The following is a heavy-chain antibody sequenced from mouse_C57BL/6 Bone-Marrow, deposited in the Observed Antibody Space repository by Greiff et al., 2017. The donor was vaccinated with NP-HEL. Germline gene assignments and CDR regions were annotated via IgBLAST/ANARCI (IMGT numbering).Heavy chain of an antibody. V-gene: IGHV5-15*01. Sequence: EVQRVESGGGLVQPGGSLKLSCAASGFTFSDYGMAWVRQAPRKGPEWVAFISNLAYSIYYADTVTGRFNISRENAKNTLYLEMSSLRSEDTAMYYCATLLRPYYAMDYWGQGTSVTVSS. CDR1: GFTFSDYG. CDR2: ISNLAYSI. CDR3: ATLLRPYYAMDY. J-gene: IGHJ4*01. D-gene: IGHD1-2*01.